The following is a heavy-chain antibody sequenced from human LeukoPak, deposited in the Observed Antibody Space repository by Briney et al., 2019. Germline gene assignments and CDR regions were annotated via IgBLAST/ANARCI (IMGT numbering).Heavy chain of an antibody. CDR2: IKQDGSEK. J-gene: IGHJ4*02. V-gene: IGHV3-7*01. CDR3: ARDRIAVAGEYYFDS. CDR1: GFTFSSSW. D-gene: IGHD6-19*01. Sequence: GGSLRLSCAASGFTFSSSWMSWVRQAPEKGLEWVANIKQDGSEKHYVDSVKGRFTISRDNAKNSLYLQMNSLRAEDTAVYYCARDRIAVAGEYYFDSWGQGTLVTVSS.